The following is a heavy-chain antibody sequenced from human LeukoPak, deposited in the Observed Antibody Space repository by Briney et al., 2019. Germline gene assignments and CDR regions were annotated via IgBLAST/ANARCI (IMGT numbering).Heavy chain of an antibody. CDR3: ARERQLERLAFGKEGSAFDY. Sequence: GGSLRLSCAASGITFNSYTMNWVRQAPGKGLEWVSSISSSSSYIYYAASVKGRFTISRDNAKNSLYLQMNRLRAEDTAVYYCARERQLERLAFGKEGSAFDYWGQGTLVTVSS. J-gene: IGHJ4*02. D-gene: IGHD1-1*01. CDR1: GITFNSYT. CDR2: ISSSSSYI. V-gene: IGHV3-21*01.